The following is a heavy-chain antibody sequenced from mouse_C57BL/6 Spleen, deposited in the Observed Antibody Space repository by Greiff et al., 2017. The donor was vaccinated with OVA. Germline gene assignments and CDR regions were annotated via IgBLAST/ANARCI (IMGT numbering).Heavy chain of an antibody. Sequence: VQLKESGPELVKPGASVKISCKASGYAFSSSWMNWVKQRPGKGLEWIGRIYPGDGDTNYNGKFKGKATLTADKSSSTAYMQLSSLTSEDSAVYFCARGVYSNGDYWGQGTTLTVSS. CDR2: IYPGDGDT. CDR1: GYAFSSSW. D-gene: IGHD2-5*01. J-gene: IGHJ2*01. CDR3: ARGVYSNGDY. V-gene: IGHV1-82*01.